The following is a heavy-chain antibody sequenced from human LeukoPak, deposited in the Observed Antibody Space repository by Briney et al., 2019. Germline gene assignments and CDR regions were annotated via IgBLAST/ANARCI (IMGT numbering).Heavy chain of an antibody. Sequence: GRSLRLSCAASGFTFSNYAMHWVRQAPGKGLEWVTVISFDGGNKHYADSVKGRFTISRDNSENTLYLQMNSLRTEDTAVYYCAGGTPYSSSGIDYWGQGTLVTVSS. CDR3: AGGTPYSSSGIDY. CDR2: ISFDGGNK. V-gene: IGHV3-30-3*01. J-gene: IGHJ4*02. CDR1: GFTFSNYA. D-gene: IGHD6-13*01.